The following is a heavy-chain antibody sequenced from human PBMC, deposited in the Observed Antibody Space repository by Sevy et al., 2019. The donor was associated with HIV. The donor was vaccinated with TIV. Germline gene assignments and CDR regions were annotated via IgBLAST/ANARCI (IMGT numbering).Heavy chain of an antibody. CDR3: AKSELYYDILTGYASWFDP. D-gene: IGHD3-9*01. J-gene: IGHJ5*02. V-gene: IGHV3-23*01. CDR2: ISGSGGST. CDR1: GFTFSSYA. Sequence: GGSLRLSCAASGFTFSSYAMSWVRQAPGKGLEWVSAISGSGGSTYYADSVKGRFTISRDNSKNTLYLQMNSLRAEDTAVYYCAKSELYYDILTGYASWFDPWGQGTLVTVSS.